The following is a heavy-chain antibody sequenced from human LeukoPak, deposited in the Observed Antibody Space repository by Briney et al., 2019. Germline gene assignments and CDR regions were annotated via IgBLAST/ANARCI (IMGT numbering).Heavy chain of an antibody. J-gene: IGHJ4*02. V-gene: IGHV3-30*18. CDR1: RFTFSSYG. CDR2: ISYDGSNK. Sequence: GGSLRLSCAASRFTFSSYGMHWVRQAPGKGLEWVAVISYDGSNKYYADSVKGRFTISRDNSKNTLYLQMNSLRAEDTAVYYCAKDGDYWGQGTLVTVSS. CDR3: AKDGDY.